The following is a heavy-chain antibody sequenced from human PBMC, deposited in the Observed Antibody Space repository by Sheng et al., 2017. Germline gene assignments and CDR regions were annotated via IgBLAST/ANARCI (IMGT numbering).Heavy chain of an antibody. J-gene: IGHJ4*02. CDR2: ISSSSSYI. D-gene: IGHD7-27*01. V-gene: IGHV3-21*01. CDR3: ARDPGTLTGDQIDY. CDR1: GFTFGAYT. Sequence: PGGSLRLSCAASGFTFGAYTMIWVRQAPGRGLEWVSSISSSSSYIYYADSVKGRFTISRDNAKNSLYLQMNSLRAEDTAVYYCARDPGTLTGDQIDYWGQGTLVTVSS.